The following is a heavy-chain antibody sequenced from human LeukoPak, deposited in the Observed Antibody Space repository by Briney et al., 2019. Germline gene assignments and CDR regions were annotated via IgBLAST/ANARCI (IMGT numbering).Heavy chain of an antibody. J-gene: IGHJ4*02. D-gene: IGHD2-2*02. CDR2: IKRDGSEK. Sequence: PGVSLRLSCAASGFTFSTYWMSWVRQAPGKGLECVANIKRDGSEKYYVDSVKGRFTIFRDDAKSSLYLQMNSLRAEDTAVYFCARVYTGNRWHFDYWGQGTLVTVPS. CDR1: GFTFSTYW. V-gene: IGHV3-7*03. CDR3: ARVYTGNRWHFDY.